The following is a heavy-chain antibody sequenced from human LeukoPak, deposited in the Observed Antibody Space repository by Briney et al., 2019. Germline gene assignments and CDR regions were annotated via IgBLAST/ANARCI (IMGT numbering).Heavy chain of an antibody. D-gene: IGHD6-19*01. V-gene: IGHV4-30-2*01. Sequence: SETLSLTCAVSGGSISIGGYSWSWIRQPPGKGQEWIGYIYHSGSTNYNPSLKSRVTISVDTSKNQFSLKLSSVTAADTAVYYCARGLGYSSGWYYYWGQGTLVTVSS. J-gene: IGHJ4*02. CDR1: GGSISIGGYS. CDR3: ARGLGYSSGWYYY. CDR2: IYHSGST.